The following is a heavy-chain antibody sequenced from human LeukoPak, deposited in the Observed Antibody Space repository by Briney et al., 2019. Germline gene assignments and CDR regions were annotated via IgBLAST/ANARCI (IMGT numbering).Heavy chain of an antibody. D-gene: IGHD2-2*01. CDR2: IRSKTDGGTT. J-gene: IGHJ5*01. CDR3: TKSLDCSRTTCDS. V-gene: IGHV3-15*01. Sequence: SGASLRLSCAASGFTFSNAWMSWVRQAPGKGLEWVGRIRSKTDGGTTDYAAPVKGRFTISRDDSKNTLYLQMSSLKTEDTAVYYCTKSLDCSRTTCDSWGQGTLVTVSS. CDR1: GFTFSNAW.